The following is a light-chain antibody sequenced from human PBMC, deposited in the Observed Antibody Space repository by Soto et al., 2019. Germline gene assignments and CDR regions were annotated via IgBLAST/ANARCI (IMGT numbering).Light chain of an antibody. CDR2: DAS. CDR3: HHYNSYPWT. J-gene: IGKJ1*01. CDR1: QSISSW. V-gene: IGKV1-5*01. Sequence: DIHITQSPSTLSASVGDRVTITCRASQSISSWLAWYQQKPGKAPKLLIYDASSSESGVPSRFSGSGSGTEFTLTISSLHPAYFAPYDSHHYNSYPWTCGQGTNLDIK.